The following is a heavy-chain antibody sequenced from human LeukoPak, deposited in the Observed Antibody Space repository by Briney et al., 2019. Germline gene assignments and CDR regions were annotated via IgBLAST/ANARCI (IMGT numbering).Heavy chain of an antibody. Sequence: SGTLSLTCSVSGGSISGYYWSWIRQPPGKGLEWIGYFYYKGYALYNPSLKSRVTMSVDTSDNKFSLKLTSVIAADTAVYYCARHDEIAVFRNGLDVWGQGTTVTVS. D-gene: IGHD6-19*01. J-gene: IGHJ6*02. CDR2: FYYKGYA. CDR1: GGSISGYY. CDR3: ARHDEIAVFRNGLDV. V-gene: IGHV4-59*08.